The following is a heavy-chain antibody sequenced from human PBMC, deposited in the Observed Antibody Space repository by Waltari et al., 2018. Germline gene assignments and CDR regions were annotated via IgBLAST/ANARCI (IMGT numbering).Heavy chain of an antibody. CDR2: IRASSSVM. D-gene: IGHD5-18*01. CDR1: GFTLSSYN. Sequence: EVHLVESGGALTQPGGSLRLSCAASGFTLSSYNMNWVRQAPGKGLEWLAYIRASSSVMFYAASVNGRFTVSRDNAKSSLYLQMNDLRDEDTAVYYCVRAWDGNSYGYGYWGQGTLVTVSS. V-gene: IGHV3-48*02. CDR3: VRAWDGNSYGYGY. J-gene: IGHJ4*02.